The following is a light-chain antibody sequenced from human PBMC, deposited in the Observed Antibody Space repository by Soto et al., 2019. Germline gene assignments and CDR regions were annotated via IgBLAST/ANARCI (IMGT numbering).Light chain of an antibody. CDR2: GAS. CDR1: QSVSSSF. CDR3: QHFGNSLWT. V-gene: IGKV3-20*01. J-gene: IGKJ1*01. Sequence: EIVLTQSPGTLSLSPGDRATLSCRASQSVSSSFLAWYQQKPGQAPRLLIYGASNRATGIPDRFSGSGSGTDFTLTISRLEPEDFAVYYCQHFGNSLWTFGQGTKVDI.